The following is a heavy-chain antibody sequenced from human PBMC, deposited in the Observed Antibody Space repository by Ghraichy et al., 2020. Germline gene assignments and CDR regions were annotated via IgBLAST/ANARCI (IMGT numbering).Heavy chain of an antibody. CDR2: IRQDGSEK. J-gene: IGHJ4*02. V-gene: IGHV3-7*03. CDR3: ARDPRSFDY. CDR1: GFTFSSYW. Sequence: LTCAASGFTFSSYWMSWVRQAPGKGLEWVANIRQDGSEKYYVDSVKGRFTISRDNAKNSLYLQMNSLRAEDTAVYYCARDPRSFDYWGQGTLVTVSS.